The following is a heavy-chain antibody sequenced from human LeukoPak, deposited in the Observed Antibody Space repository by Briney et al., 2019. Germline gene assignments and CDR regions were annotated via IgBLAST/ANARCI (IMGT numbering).Heavy chain of an antibody. CDR2: SSGSGSST. V-gene: IGHV3-23*01. CDR3: AKNYYDSSGYYNWFDS. CDR1: GFIFSSYA. Sequence: PGGSLRLSCAASGFIFSSYAMNWVRQAPGKGLEWVSGSSGSGSSTYYLDSVKGRVTISRDNSKNTLYLQMNSLRAEDTAVYYCAKNYYDSSGYYNWFDSWGQGTLVTVSS. D-gene: IGHD3-22*01. J-gene: IGHJ5*01.